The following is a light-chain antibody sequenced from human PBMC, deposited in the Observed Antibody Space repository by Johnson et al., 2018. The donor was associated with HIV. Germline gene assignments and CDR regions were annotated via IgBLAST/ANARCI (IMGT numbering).Light chain of an antibody. CDR3: RTGDCSLCAVV. J-gene: IGLJ1*01. CDR2: ENN. Sequence: QAVLTQPPSVSAAPGQKVTISCSGSSSNIGNNYVSWYQQLPGTAPKLLIYENNKRPSGIPDRFSGSKSGTSATLGITGLQTGVEADYYCRTGDCSLCAVVFGTGTKVTVL. CDR1: SSNIGNNY. V-gene: IGLV1-51*02.